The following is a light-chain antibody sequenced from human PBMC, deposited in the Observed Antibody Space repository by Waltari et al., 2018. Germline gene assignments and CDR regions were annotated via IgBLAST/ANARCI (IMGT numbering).Light chain of an antibody. CDR1: SSDVGGYNF. CDR2: DVN. J-gene: IGLJ3*02. Sequence: QSALTQPRSVSGSPGPSVTISCTGTSSDVGGYNFVSWYQQYPGKAPKLVIYDVNKRPSGVPDRFSGSKSGNTASLIISGLQTEDEADYYCCSYAGYYTVFGGGTKVAVL. V-gene: IGLV2-11*01. CDR3: CSYAGYYTV.